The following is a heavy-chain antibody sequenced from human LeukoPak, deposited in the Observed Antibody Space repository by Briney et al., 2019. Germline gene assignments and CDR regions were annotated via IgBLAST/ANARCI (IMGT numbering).Heavy chain of an antibody. CDR2: TNHSGST. CDR3: ARWGHYGPLGY. CDR1: SGSFSGYY. D-gene: IGHD4-17*01. Sequence: SETLSLTCAVYSGSFSGYYWSWIRQPPGKGLEWIGETNHSGSTNYNPSLKSRVTISVDTSKNQFSLKLSSVTAADTAVYYCARWGHYGPLGYWGQGTLVTVSS. J-gene: IGHJ4*02. V-gene: IGHV4-34*01.